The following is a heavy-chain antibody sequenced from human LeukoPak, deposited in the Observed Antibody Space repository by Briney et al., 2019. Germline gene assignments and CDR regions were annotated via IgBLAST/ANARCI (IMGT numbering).Heavy chain of an antibody. CDR1: GYTFTSYG. CDR3: ARPGSSWYEGYYFDY. J-gene: IGHJ4*02. CDR2: ISAYNGNT. V-gene: IGHV1-18*01. Sequence: ASVKVSCKASGYTFTSYGISWVRQAPGQGLEWMGWISAYNGNTNYAQKLQGRVTMTTDTSTSTAYMELRSLRSDDTAVYYCARPGSSWYEGYYFDYWGQGTLVTVSS. D-gene: IGHD6-13*01.